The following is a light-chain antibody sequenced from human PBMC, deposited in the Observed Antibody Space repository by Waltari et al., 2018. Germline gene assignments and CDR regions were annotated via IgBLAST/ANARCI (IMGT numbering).Light chain of an antibody. CDR2: SNN. CDR3: AVWDDSLDGLV. J-gene: IGLJ2*01. V-gene: IGLV1-44*01. CDR1: SSSIKTNP. Sequence: QSALTQPPSASGPPGQRVTISCSGSSSSIKTNPVNWYQHLPGTAPKLLIYSNNQRTSWVPCRFSGSRSGTSASLAISGPQSEDEGDYYCAVWDDSLDGLVFGGGTKLTVL.